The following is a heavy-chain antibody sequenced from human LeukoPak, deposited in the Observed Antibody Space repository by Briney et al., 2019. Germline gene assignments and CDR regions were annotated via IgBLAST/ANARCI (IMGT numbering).Heavy chain of an antibody. CDR1: GFTFSSYS. CDR2: ISSSSSTI. Sequence: GGSLRLSCAASGFTFSSYSMNWVRQAPGKGLEWVSYISSSSSTIYYADSVKGRFTISRDNAKNSLYLQMNSLRAEDTAVYYCAREETDYYGSGSYFPDYWGQGTLVTVSS. J-gene: IGHJ4*02. CDR3: AREETDYYGSGSYFPDY. D-gene: IGHD3-10*01. V-gene: IGHV3-48*04.